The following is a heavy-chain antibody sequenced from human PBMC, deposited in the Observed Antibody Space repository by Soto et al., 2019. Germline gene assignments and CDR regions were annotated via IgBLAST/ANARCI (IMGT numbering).Heavy chain of an antibody. CDR1: GGSISSSSYY. J-gene: IGHJ4*02. CDR3: ARQGPSSSWYFYFDY. CDR2: IYYSVST. D-gene: IGHD6-13*01. V-gene: IGHV4-39*01. Sequence: SETLSLTCTVSGGSISSSSYYWGWILQPPGKGLEWIGSIYYSVSTYYNPSLKSRVTISVDTSKNQFSLKLSSVTAADTAVYYCARQGPSSSWYFYFDYWGQGTLVTVSS.